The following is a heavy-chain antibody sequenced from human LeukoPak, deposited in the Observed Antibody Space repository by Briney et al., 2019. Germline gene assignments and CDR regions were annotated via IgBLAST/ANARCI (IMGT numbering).Heavy chain of an antibody. J-gene: IGHJ4*02. CDR2: IKQDGSEK. Sequence: PGGSLRLSCAGSGFTFSTYWMTWVRQAPGKGLEWVANIKQDGSEKYYVDSVKGRFTISRDNAQNSLYLQMNSLRAEDTAVYYCARPRDSRWSKTWDYWGQGTLVTVSS. V-gene: IGHV3-7*03. D-gene: IGHD6-13*01. CDR1: GFTFSTYW. CDR3: ARPRDSRWSKTWDY.